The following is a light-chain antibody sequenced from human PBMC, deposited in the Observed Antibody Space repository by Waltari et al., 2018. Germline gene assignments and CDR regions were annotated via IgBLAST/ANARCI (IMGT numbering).Light chain of an antibody. V-gene: IGLV1-40*01. CDR3: QSYDSSLSGPVI. Sequence: QSVLTQPPSVSGAPGQRVTISCTGSSSHIGAGYDVHWYQQLPGTAPRLLLDGANTRPLGAPDQFSGAKSGTSASLAITGLQAGDEADYYCQSYDSSLSGPVIFGGGTKLTVL. J-gene: IGLJ2*01. CDR1: SSHIGAGYD. CDR2: GAN.